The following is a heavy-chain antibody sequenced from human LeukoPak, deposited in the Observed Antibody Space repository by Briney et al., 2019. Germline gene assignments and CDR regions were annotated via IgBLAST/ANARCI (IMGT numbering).Heavy chain of an antibody. CDR3: AKDREAVAGYYYYYYMDV. CDR1: GFSFSRYS. V-gene: IGHV3-48*01. D-gene: IGHD6-19*01. J-gene: IGHJ6*03. CDR2: ISGSGSAM. Sequence: GSLRLSCVASGFSFSRYSMNWVRQAPGKGLEWISYISGSGSAMYYADSVKGRFTISRDNSKNTLYLQMNSLRAEDTAVYYCAKDREAVAGYYYYYYMDVWGKGTTVTISS.